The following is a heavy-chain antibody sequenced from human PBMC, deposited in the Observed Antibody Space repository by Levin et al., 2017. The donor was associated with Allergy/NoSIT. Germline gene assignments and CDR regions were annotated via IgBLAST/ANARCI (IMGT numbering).Heavy chain of an antibody. J-gene: IGHJ2*01. CDR2: IYYSGST. D-gene: IGHD2-2*01. Sequence: SETLSLTCTVSGGSISSSSYYWGWIRQPPGKGLEWIGSIYYSGSTYYNPSLKSRVTISVDTSKNQFSLKLSSVTAADTAVYYCARHFYCSSTSCFGLSRRYFDLWGRGTLVTVSS. CDR3: ARHFYCSSTSCFGLSRRYFDL. CDR1: GGSISSSSYY. V-gene: IGHV4-39*01.